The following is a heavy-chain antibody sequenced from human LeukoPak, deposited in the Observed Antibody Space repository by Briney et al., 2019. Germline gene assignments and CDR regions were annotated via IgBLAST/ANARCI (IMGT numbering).Heavy chain of an antibody. CDR1: GGTFSSYA. CDR2: IIPIFGTA. CDR3: ARDKILGYYYYYYGMDV. V-gene: IGHV1-69*13. J-gene: IGHJ6*02. D-gene: IGHD3-3*01. Sequence: SVKVSCKASGGTFSSYAISWVRQAPGQGLEWMGGIIPIFGTANYAQKFQGRVTITADESTSTACMELSSLRSEDTAVYYCARDKILGYYYYYYGMDVWGQGTTVTVSS.